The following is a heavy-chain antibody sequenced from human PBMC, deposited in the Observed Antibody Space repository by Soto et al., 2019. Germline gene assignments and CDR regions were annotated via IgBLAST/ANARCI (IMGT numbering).Heavy chain of an antibody. Sequence: QVQLVESGGGLVPPGGSLRLSCAGSGFTFGDSYMSWIRQAPGKGLEWLSYISPGSRYPAYADSVKGRFTISRDNAKRSLYLQMMSLTGDDTAIYYCVRGGGGGLFDPWGQGTVVTVSS. CDR1: GFTFGDSY. CDR3: VRGGGGGLFDP. J-gene: IGHJ5*02. CDR2: ISPGSRYP. D-gene: IGHD2-15*01. V-gene: IGHV3-11*06.